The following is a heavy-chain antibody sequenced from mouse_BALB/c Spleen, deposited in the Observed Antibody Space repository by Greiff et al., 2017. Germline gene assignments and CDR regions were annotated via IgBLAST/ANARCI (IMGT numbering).Heavy chain of an antibody. V-gene: IGHV5-17*02. J-gene: IGHJ4*01. CDR1: GFTFSSFG. CDR3: ARRGSMIPTEAMDY. Sequence: EVQLVESGGGLVQPGGSRKLSCAASGFTFSSFGMHWVRQAPEKGLEWVAYISSGSSTIYYADTVKGRFTISRDNPKNTLFLQMTSLRSEDTTMYYCARRGSMIPTEAMDYWGQGTSVTVSS. D-gene: IGHD2-4*01. CDR2: ISSGSSTI.